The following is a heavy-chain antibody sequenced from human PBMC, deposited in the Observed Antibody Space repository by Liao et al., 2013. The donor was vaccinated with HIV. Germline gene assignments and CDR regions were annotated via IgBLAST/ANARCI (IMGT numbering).Heavy chain of an antibody. CDR2: IYNSGST. CDR1: GGSMSGNY. J-gene: IGHJ4*02. D-gene: IGHD3-3*01. Sequence: QVQLQESGPGLVKPSETLSLTCTVSGGSMSGNYWGWIRQAPGKGLEWIGHIYNSGSTNYNPNYNPSLKSRVTISVDTSKNQFSLRLTSVTAADTAVYYCAGVPYDFWSGYTVGDHWGLGTLVTVSS. V-gene: IGHV4-59*01. CDR3: AGVPYDFWSGYTVGDH.